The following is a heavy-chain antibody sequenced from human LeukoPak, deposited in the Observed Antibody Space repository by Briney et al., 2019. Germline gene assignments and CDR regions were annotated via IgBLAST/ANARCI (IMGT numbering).Heavy chain of an antibody. CDR1: GFTFSSYW. CDR2: INSDGSST. V-gene: IGHV3-74*01. CDR3: ARGTGYSSGWYNWFDP. J-gene: IGHJ5*02. Sequence: GGSLRLSRAASGFTFSSYWMHWVRQAPGKGLVWVSRINSDGSSTSYADSVKGRFTISRDNAKNTLYLQMNSLRAEDTAVYYCARGTGYSSGWYNWFDPWGQGTLVTVSS. D-gene: IGHD6-19*01.